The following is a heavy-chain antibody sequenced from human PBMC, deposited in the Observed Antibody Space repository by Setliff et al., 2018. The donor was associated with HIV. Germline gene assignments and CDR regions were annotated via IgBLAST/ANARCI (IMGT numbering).Heavy chain of an antibody. D-gene: IGHD3-10*01. J-gene: IGHJ4*02. V-gene: IGHV3-64*02. CDR3: ARAEQRYYGSGKGYYFDY. Sequence: GGSLRLSCAASGFTFSSYGMRWVRQAPGKGLEYVSAISNNGGITYYGDSVKGRFTISRDNSKNTLYLQMGSLRPEDMAVYYCARAEQRYYGSGKGYYFDYWGPGTLVTVSS. CDR1: GFTFSSYG. CDR2: ISNNGGIT.